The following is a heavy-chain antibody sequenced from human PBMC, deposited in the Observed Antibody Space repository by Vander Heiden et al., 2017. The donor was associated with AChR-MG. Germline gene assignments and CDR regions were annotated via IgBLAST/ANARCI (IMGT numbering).Heavy chain of an antibody. V-gene: IGHV4-61*01. CDR3: ARAGHCSGGSCYSGVNWFDP. J-gene: IGHJ5*02. CDR2: IYYSGST. D-gene: IGHD2-15*01. Sequence: QVQLQESGPGLVKPSETLSLTCTVSGGSVSSGSYYWSWIRQPPGKGLEWIGYIYYSGSTNYNPSLKSRVTISVDTSKNQFSLKLSSVTAADTAVYYCARAGHCSGGSCYSGVNWFDPWGQGTLVTVSS. CDR1: GGSVSSGSYY.